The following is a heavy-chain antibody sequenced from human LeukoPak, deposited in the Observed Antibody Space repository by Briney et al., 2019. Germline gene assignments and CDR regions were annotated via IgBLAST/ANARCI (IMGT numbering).Heavy chain of an antibody. CDR1: GYSFTNYW. CDR3: ARRIAATGRGYFDY. D-gene: IGHD6-13*01. J-gene: IGHJ4*02. V-gene: IGHV5-51*01. Sequence: GESLKISCQVSGYSFTNYWIGWVRLMPGKGLEWMGIIYPGDSDTRYSPSFQGQVTISADKSISAAYLQWSSLKASDTAMYYCARRIAATGRGYFDYWGQGTLVTVSS. CDR2: IYPGDSDT.